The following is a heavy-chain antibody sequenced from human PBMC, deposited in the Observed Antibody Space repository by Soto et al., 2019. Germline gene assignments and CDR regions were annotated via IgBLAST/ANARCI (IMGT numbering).Heavy chain of an antibody. CDR3: ARGYYYGSGRPTPGGMDV. CDR2: ISTYTGNT. V-gene: IGHV1-18*01. Sequence: QVHLVQSGAEVKKPGASVKVSCKASGYTFTNYDINWVRQAPGQGLEWMGWISTYTGNTNYAQKPQGRVTMPTDTPTSTAYMELRSLRSDDTAVYYCARGYYYGSGRPTPGGMDVWGQGTTVTVSS. CDR1: GYTFTNYD. J-gene: IGHJ6*02. D-gene: IGHD3-10*01.